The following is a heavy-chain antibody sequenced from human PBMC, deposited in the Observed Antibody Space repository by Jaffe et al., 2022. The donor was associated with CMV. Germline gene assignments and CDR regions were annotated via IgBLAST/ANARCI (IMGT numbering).Heavy chain of an antibody. CDR1: GFIFRNFA. CDR2: LSHSGDYT. Sequence: EVQLLESGGGLVQPGGSLRVSCAASGFIFRNFAMSWVRQAPGKGLEWVATLSHSGDYTYYTDSVKGRFTLSRDNSKNTLFLHLNSLRADDTAIYYCARQPVLRFSEWSFDFWGQGTLVTVYS. CDR3: ARQPVLRFSEWSFDF. D-gene: IGHD3-3*01. J-gene: IGHJ4*02. V-gene: IGHV3-23*01.